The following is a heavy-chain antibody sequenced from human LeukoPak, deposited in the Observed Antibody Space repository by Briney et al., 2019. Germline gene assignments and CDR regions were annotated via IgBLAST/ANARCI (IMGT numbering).Heavy chain of an antibody. Sequence: GGSLRLSCAVSGFTFSSYWMTWVRQAPGKGLEWVAKIKEDGSEKYYVDSVKGRFTVSRDNVKNSLFLQMNSLRAEDTAVYYCARMSGSRLPGYWGQGALVTVSS. CDR3: ARMSGSRLPGY. J-gene: IGHJ4*02. CDR1: GFTFSSYW. V-gene: IGHV3-7*01. D-gene: IGHD3-3*01. CDR2: IKEDGSEK.